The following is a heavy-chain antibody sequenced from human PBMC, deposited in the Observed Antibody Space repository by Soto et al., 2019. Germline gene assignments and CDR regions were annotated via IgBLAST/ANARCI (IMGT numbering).Heavy chain of an antibody. D-gene: IGHD6-13*01. J-gene: IGHJ3*02. CDR2: INRDGSKK. Sequence: EVQLEESGGDLVQPGGSLRLYCAASGSTLSAYWMTWVRQAPGKGLEWVANINRDGSKKSYLDSVRGRFTISRDNVGNSLYLQMDSLRADDTALYYCARDVSPGSSSLYLDAFDIWGQGTMVTVSS. CDR1: GSTLSAYW. CDR3: ARDVSPGSSSLYLDAFDI. V-gene: IGHV3-7*05.